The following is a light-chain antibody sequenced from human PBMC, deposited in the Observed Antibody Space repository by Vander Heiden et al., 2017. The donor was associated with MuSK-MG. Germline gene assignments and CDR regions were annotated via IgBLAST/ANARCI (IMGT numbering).Light chain of an antibody. CDR1: QSVLYSSNNKNY. V-gene: IGKV4-1*01. Sequence: DIVMTQSPDSLAVSLGERATINCKSSQSVLYSSNNKNYLAWYQQKPGQPPKLLIYWASTRESGVPDRFSGSGSGTDFTLTISSLQAEDVAVYYCQQYYGTPPWTFGQGTKLEIK. CDR3: QQYYGTPPWT. J-gene: IGKJ2*02. CDR2: WAS.